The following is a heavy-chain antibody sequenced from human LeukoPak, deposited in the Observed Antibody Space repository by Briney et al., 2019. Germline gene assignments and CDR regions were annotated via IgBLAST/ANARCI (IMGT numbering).Heavy chain of an antibody. CDR2: ISIYSGNT. V-gene: IGHV1-18*01. J-gene: IGHJ4*02. CDR1: GYTFSSYG. D-gene: IGHD3-9*01. CDR3: ARGKYFDWGIPAHYFDY. Sequence: GASVKVSCKASGYTFSSYGTSWVRQAPGQGLEWMGWISIYSGNTRYIEDLQGRLTMTTDTSTNTAYMELRSLRSDDTAIYFCARGKYFDWGIPAHYFDYWGQGTLVTVSS.